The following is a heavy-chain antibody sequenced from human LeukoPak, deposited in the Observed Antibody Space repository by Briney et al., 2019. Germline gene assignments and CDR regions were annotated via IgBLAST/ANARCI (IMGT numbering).Heavy chain of an antibody. J-gene: IGHJ4*02. CDR1: GFTFDDYA. CDR3: AKDMGGYSYGYDY. V-gene: IGHV3-9*01. D-gene: IGHD5-18*01. CDR2: ISWNSGSI. Sequence: GRSLTLSCAASGFTFDDYAMHWVRQAPGKGLEWVSGISWNSGSIDYADSVKDRFTISRDNAKNSLYLQMNSLRAEDTALYYCAKDMGGYSYGYDYWGEGTLVSVSS.